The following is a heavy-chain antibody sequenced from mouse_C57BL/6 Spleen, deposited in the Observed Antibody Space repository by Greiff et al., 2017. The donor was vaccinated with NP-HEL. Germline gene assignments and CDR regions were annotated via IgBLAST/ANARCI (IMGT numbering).Heavy chain of an antibody. CDR1: GFTFSDAW. J-gene: IGHJ2*01. V-gene: IGHV6-6*01. D-gene: IGHD1-1*01. CDR2: IRNKANNHAT. CDR3: TSFITTVVGYYFDY. Sequence: EVKLQESGGGLVQPGGSMKLSCAASGFTFSDAWMDWVRQSPEKGLEWVAEIRNKANNHATYYAESVKGRFTISRDDSKSSVYLQMNSLRAEDTGIYYCTSFITTVVGYYFDYWGQGTTLTVSS.